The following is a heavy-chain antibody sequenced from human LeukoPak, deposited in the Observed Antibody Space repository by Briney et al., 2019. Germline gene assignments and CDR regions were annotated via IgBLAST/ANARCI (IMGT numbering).Heavy chain of an antibody. D-gene: IGHD5-18*01. V-gene: IGHV4-4*02. J-gene: IGHJ4*02. Sequence: PSETLSLTCAVSSGSISSSNWWSWVRQPPGKGLEWIGEIYHSGSTNYNPSLKSRVTISVDKSKNQFSLKLSSVTAADTAVYYCARDSYGDYYFDYWGQGTLVTVSS. CDR3: ARDSYGDYYFDY. CDR2: IYHSGST. CDR1: SGSISSSNW.